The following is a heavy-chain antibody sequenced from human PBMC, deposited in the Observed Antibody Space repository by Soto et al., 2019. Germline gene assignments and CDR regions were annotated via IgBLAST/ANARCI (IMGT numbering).Heavy chain of an antibody. J-gene: IGHJ6*04. CDR1: GGSFSGYY. Sequence: PSETLSLTCAVYGGSFSGYYYNWIRQPPGKGLEWIGEINHSGSTNYNPSLKSRVTISVDTSKNQFSLKLSSVTAADTAVYYCASGRYSGYGLVWGKGTTVTVSS. D-gene: IGHD5-12*01. V-gene: IGHV4-34*01. CDR2: INHSGST. CDR3: ASGRYSGYGLV.